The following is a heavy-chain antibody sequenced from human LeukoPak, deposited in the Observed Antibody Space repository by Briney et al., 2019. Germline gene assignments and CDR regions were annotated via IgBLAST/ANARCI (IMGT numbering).Heavy chain of an antibody. V-gene: IGHV3-23*01. CDR2: ISGGGDAT. Sequence: GGSLRLSCAASAFSFITYAMSWVRQAPGKGLEWVSTISGGGDATYYADSVKGRFTISRDNSKNTLYLQMNSLRAEDTAVYYCARVLGIAAAGTQDDAFDIWGQGTMVTVSS. CDR3: ARVLGIAAAGTQDDAFDI. J-gene: IGHJ3*02. CDR1: AFSFITYA. D-gene: IGHD6-13*01.